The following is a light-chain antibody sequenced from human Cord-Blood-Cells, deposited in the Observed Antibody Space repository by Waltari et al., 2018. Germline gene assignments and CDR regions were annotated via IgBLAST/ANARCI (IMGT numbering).Light chain of an antibody. V-gene: IGKV4-1*01. Sequence: DIVMTQSQDSLAVSLGERATINCKSSQSDLYSSNNKHYLAWYQQKPGQPPKLLIYWASTRESGVRDRFSGSGSGTDFTLTISSLQAEDVAVYYCQQYYSTPLTFGGGTKVEIK. J-gene: IGKJ4*01. CDR3: QQYYSTPLT. CDR2: WAS. CDR1: QSDLYSSNNKHY.